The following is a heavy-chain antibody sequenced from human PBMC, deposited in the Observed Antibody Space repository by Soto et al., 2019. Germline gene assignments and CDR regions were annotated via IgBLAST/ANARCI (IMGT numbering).Heavy chain of an antibody. CDR1: GFSLTTSGVG. CDR2: IYWSGDE. CDR3: ARGVATRPVFAFDI. V-gene: IGHV2-5*01. J-gene: IGHJ3*02. D-gene: IGHD6-6*01. Sequence: QYTLMESGPTLVKPTQTLPLTCSFSGFSLTTSGVGVGWIRQPPGKALEWLAHIYWSGDEHYRPSLKSRLSITKDASKNQVVLIMTNMDPVDTATYYCARGVATRPVFAFDIWGQGTMVTVSS.